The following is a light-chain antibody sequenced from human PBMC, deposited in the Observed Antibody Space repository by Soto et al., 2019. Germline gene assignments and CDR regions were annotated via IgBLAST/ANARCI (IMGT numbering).Light chain of an antibody. CDR1: QTVRNNY. J-gene: IGKJ4*01. Sequence: EFVLTQSPGTLSLSQGEIATVSFMASQTVRNNYLAWYQQKPGQAPRLLIYDASSRATGIPDRFSGGGSGTDFTLTISRLEPQDFAVYYCQQFSSYPLTFGGGTKVDIK. CDR2: DAS. CDR3: QQFSSYPLT. V-gene: IGKV3-20*01.